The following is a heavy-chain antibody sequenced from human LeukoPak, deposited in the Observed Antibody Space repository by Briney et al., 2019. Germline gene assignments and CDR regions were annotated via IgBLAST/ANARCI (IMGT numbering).Heavy chain of an antibody. CDR1: GGSFSGYY. CDR3: ARRRMSIAACLTFDY. Sequence: SETLSLTCAVYGGSFSGYYWSWIRQPPGKGLEWIGEINHSGSTNYNPSLKSRVTISVDTSKNQFSLKLSSVTAADTAVYYCARRRMSIAACLTFDYWGQGTLVTVSS. CDR2: INHSGST. D-gene: IGHD6-6*01. V-gene: IGHV4-34*01. J-gene: IGHJ4*02.